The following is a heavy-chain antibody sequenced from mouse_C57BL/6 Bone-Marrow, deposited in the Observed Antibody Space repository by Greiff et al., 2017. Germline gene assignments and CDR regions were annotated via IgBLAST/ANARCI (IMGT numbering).Heavy chain of an antibody. D-gene: IGHD1-1*01. CDR3: AIQLPDWYFDV. Sequence: QVQLQQPGAELVKPGASVKVSCKASGYTFTSYWMHWVKQRPGQGLEWIGRIHPSDSDTNYNQKFKGKATLTVDKSSSTAYMQLSILTSEDSAVYYCAIQLPDWYFDVWGTGTTVTVSS. J-gene: IGHJ1*03. CDR1: GYTFTSYW. V-gene: IGHV1-74*01. CDR2: IHPSDSDT.